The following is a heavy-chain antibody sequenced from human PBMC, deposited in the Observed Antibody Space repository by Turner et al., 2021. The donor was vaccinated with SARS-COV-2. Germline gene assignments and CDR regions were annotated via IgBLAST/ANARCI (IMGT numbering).Heavy chain of an antibody. Sequence: EVQLVESGGGLVKPGRSLRLSCTASGSTFGDYAMSWFLQAPGKGLEWVGFIRSKAYGGTTEYAASVKGRFTISRDDSKSIAYLQMNSLRAEDTAVYYCARDISAYYYDSSGYPDWGQGTLVTVSS. CDR1: GSTFGDYA. CDR2: IRSKAYGGTT. CDR3: ARDISAYYYDSSGYPD. J-gene: IGHJ4*02. V-gene: IGHV3-49*05. D-gene: IGHD3-22*01.